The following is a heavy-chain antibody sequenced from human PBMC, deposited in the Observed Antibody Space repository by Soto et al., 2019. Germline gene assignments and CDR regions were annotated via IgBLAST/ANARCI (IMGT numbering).Heavy chain of an antibody. CDR1: GGTFSSYA. V-gene: IGHV1-69*13. CDR2: IIPIFGTA. CDR3: ARDPPPPDY. Sequence: ASVKVSCKASGGTFSSYAISWVRQAPGQGLEWMGGIIPIFGTANYAQKFQGRVTITADESTSTAYMELRSLGSDDTAVYYCARDPPPPDYWGQGTLVTVSS. J-gene: IGHJ4*02.